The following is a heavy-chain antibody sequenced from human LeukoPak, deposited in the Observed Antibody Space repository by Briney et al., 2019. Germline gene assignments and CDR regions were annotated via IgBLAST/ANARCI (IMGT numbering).Heavy chain of an antibody. D-gene: IGHD2-2*03. J-gene: IGHJ5*02. Sequence: GGSLRLSCAASGFSLSSFEMNWVRQAPGKGLEWIAYVDNDGWATSYYADSVKGRFTITRDDAKSSLYLQMDSLTVEDTAVCYCARDLIGWSLDPWGQGTLVSVSS. CDR1: GFSLSSFE. CDR3: ARDLIGWSLDP. V-gene: IGHV3-48*03. CDR2: VDNDGWAT.